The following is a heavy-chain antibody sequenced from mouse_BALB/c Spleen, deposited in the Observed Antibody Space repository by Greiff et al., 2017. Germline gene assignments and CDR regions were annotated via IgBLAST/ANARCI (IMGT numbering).Heavy chain of an antibody. Sequence: QVQLQQSGAELAKPGASVKMSCKASGYTFTSYWMHWVKQRPGQGLEWIGYINPSTGYTEYNQKFKDKATLTADKSSSTAYMQLSSLTSEDSAVYYCTRGIYDYDEDAMDYWGQGTSVTVSS. V-gene: IGHV1-7*01. D-gene: IGHD2-4*01. CDR2: INPSTGYT. J-gene: IGHJ4*01. CDR3: TRGIYDYDEDAMDY. CDR1: GYTFTSYW.